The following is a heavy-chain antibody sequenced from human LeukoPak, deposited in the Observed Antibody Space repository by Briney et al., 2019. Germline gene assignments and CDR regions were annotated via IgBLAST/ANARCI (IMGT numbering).Heavy chain of an antibody. Sequence: GGSLRLSCAASGFTFSSYAMSWVRQAPAKGLEWVSAISGSGGSTYYADSVKGRFTISRDNSKNTLYLQMNSLRAEDTAVYYCAKGGYSYAKTHLDYWGQGTLVTVSS. CDR1: GFTFSSYA. CDR3: AKGGYSYAKTHLDY. CDR2: ISGSGGST. J-gene: IGHJ4*02. V-gene: IGHV3-23*01. D-gene: IGHD5-18*01.